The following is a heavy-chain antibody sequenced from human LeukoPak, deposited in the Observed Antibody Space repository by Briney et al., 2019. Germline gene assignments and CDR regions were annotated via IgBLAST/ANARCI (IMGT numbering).Heavy chain of an antibody. J-gene: IGHJ2*01. CDR1: GASFNIYY. CDR2: IYYSGST. Sequence: PSETLSLTCTVSGASFNIYYWSWIRQPPGKGLEWIGYIYYSGSTNYNPSLKSRVTISVDTSKNQFSLNLRSVTAADTAVYYCARGGFSGGILRYFDLWGRGALVTAYS. D-gene: IGHD2-15*01. CDR3: ARGGFSGGILRYFDL. V-gene: IGHV4-59*01.